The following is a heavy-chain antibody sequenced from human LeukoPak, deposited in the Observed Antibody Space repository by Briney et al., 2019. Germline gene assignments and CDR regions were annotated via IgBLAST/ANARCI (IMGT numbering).Heavy chain of an antibody. V-gene: IGHV4-39*07. D-gene: IGHD3-22*01. Sequence: SETLSLTCTVSGDSISSYYWNWIRQPPGKGLEWIGSIYYSGSTYYNPSLKSRVTMSVDTSKNQFSLKLSSVTAADTAVYYCAGDQYYYDSSGNSLFDYWGQGTLVTVSS. CDR1: GDSISSYY. CDR3: AGDQYYYDSSGNSLFDY. CDR2: IYYSGST. J-gene: IGHJ4*02.